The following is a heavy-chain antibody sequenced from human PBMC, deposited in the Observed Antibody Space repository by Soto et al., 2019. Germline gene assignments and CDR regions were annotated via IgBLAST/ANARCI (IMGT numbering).Heavy chain of an antibody. CDR2: IYPGDSDT. V-gene: IGHV5-51*01. CDR3: ARRNRLCSGGSCYTTETYYYYYMDV. D-gene: IGHD2-15*01. CDR1: GYSFTSYW. Sequence: GESLKISCKGSGYSFTSYWIGWVRQMPGKGLEWMGIIYPGDSDTRYSPSFQGQVTISADKSISTAYLQWSSLKASDTAMYYCARRNRLCSGGSCYTTETYYYYYMDVWGQGTTVTVSS. J-gene: IGHJ6*03.